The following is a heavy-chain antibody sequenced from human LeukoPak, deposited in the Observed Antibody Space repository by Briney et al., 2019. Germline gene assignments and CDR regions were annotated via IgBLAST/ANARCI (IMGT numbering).Heavy chain of an antibody. CDR2: ISWNSHNI. Sequence: GGSLRLSCAASGFTFDSSAVHWVRQVPGKGLEWVSSISWNSHNIGYADSVKGRFTISRDNAKNSLYLQMNSLRAEDTALYYCAKEGSVCTDGICRHFHHWGQGTLVTVSS. J-gene: IGHJ4*02. CDR1: GFTFDSSA. V-gene: IGHV3-9*01. D-gene: IGHD2-8*01. CDR3: AKEGSVCTDGICRHFHH.